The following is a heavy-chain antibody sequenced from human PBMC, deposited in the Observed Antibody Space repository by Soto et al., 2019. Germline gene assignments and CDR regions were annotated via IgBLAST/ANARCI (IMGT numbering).Heavy chain of an antibody. CDR2: ISGSGGST. CDR1: GFTFSSYA. CDR3: ARRGSGSYYHY. V-gene: IGHV3-23*01. Sequence: EVQLLESGGGLVQPGGSLRLSCAASGFTFSSYAMRWVRQAPGKGLEWVSAISGSGGSTYYADSVKGRFTISRDNSKNALYLQMSSLRAEDTAVYDCARRGSGSYYHYWGQGTLVTVSS. D-gene: IGHD1-26*01. J-gene: IGHJ4*02.